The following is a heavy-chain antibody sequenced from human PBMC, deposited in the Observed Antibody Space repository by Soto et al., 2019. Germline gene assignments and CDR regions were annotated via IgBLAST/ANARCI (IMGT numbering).Heavy chain of an antibody. CDR3: AKCMQAYWNYDAHHI. CDR1: GFTFSSYS. Sequence: GGSLRLSCAASGFTFSSYSMTWVRQVPGKGLEWVAHITATGGTTYYADSVKGRFTISRDTSRNTLYLQMNSLRAEDTALYYCAKCMQAYWNYDAHHIWGQGTMVTVSS. V-gene: IGHV3-23*01. CDR2: ITATGGTT. D-gene: IGHD1-7*01. J-gene: IGHJ3*02.